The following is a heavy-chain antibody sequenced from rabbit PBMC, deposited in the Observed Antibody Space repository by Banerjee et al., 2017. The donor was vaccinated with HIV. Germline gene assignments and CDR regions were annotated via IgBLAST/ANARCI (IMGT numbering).Heavy chain of an antibody. Sequence: QSLEESGGDLVKPGASLTLTCTASGFTLSSYWMCWVRQAPGKGPEWIACIYAGDGSTDYASWAKGRFTISKTSSTTVTLQMGSLTVADTATYFCASRSRGAPFNLWGPGTLVTVS. CDR1: GFTLSSYW. D-gene: IGHD1-1*01. V-gene: IGHV1S40*01. CDR3: ASRSRGAPFNL. J-gene: IGHJ4*01. CDR2: IYAGDGST.